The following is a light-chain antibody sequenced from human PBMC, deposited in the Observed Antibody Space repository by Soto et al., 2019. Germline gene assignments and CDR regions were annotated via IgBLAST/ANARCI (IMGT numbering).Light chain of an antibody. CDR3: QQYYTYRT. Sequence: DIQMTQSPSTLSASVGDRVTITCRASQSVDGWLAWYQEKPGKAPKLLIYKASTLEIGVPSRISGNESGTEFTLTISGLHAYDFATYFCQQYYTYRTFGQGTKVEI. J-gene: IGKJ1*01. CDR2: KAS. CDR1: QSVDGW. V-gene: IGKV1-5*03.